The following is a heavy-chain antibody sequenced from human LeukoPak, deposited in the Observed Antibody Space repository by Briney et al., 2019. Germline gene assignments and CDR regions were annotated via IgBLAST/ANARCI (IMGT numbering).Heavy chain of an antibody. D-gene: IGHD3-22*01. CDR1: GFTFSSYV. V-gene: IGHV3-30*03. CDR2: ISYDGSNK. J-gene: IGHJ3*02. Sequence: GGSLRLSCAASGFTFSSYVMHWVRQAPGKGLEWVAVISYDGSNKYYADSVKGRFTISRDNSKNTLYLQMNSLRAEDTAVYYCHMIAAFDIWGQGTMVTVSS. CDR3: HMIAAFDI.